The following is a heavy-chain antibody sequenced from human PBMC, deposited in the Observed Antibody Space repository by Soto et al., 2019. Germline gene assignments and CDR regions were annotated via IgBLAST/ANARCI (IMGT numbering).Heavy chain of an antibody. D-gene: IGHD3-9*01. J-gene: IGHJ4*02. V-gene: IGHV3-11*06. CDR1: GFTFSDYY. CDR3: ASLSLYDILTGYYNRTPDY. Sequence: GRSLRLSCAASGFTFSDYYMSWIRQAPGKGLEWVSYISSRSSYTNYADSVKGRFTISRDNAKNSLYLQMNSLRAEDTAVYYCASLSLYDILTGYYNRTPDYWGQGTLVTVSS. CDR2: ISSRSSYT.